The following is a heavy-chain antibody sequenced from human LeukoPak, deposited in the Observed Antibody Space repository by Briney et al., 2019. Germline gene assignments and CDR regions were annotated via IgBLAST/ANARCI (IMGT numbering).Heavy chain of an antibody. J-gene: IGHJ5*02. V-gene: IGHV4-39*01. CDR3: ARQNVLLSFGELNLSWFEP. CDR1: GGSISSSSYY. CDR2: IYYSGST. D-gene: IGHD3-10*01. Sequence: PSETLSLTCTVSGGSISSSSYYWGWIRQPPGMGLEWIGSIYYSGSTYYNPSLKSRVTISVDTSKNQFSLKLSSVTDADTAVYYCARQNVLLSFGELNLSWFEPWGQGTLVTVSS.